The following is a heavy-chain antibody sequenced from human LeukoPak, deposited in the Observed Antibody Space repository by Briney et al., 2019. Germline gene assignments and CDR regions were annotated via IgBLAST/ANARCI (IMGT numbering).Heavy chain of an antibody. CDR3: ARGPYDFWSGYLPWFDP. CDR1: GGSFSGYY. D-gene: IGHD3-3*01. CDR2: INHSGST. Sequence: SETLSLTCAVYGGSFSGYYWSWIRQPPGKGLEWIGEINHSGSTNYNPSLKSRVTISVDTSKNQFSLKLSSVTAADTAVHYCARGPYDFWSGYLPWFDPWGQGTLVTVSP. J-gene: IGHJ5*02. V-gene: IGHV4-34*01.